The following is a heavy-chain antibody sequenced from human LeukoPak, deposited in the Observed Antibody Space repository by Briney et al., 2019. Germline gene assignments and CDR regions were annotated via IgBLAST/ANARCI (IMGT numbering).Heavy chain of an antibody. CDR1: GGSISSGHYY. Sequence: PSETLSLTCTVSGGSISSGHYYWSWIRQHPGKGLEWIGYIYYSGSTDYNPSLKSRLTISVDTSKNQFSLKLSSVTAADTAVYYCARTSVGRQPPDNWFDPWGQGTLVTVSS. D-gene: IGHD6-13*01. CDR3: ARTSVGRQPPDNWFDP. V-gene: IGHV4-31*03. CDR2: IYYSGST. J-gene: IGHJ5*02.